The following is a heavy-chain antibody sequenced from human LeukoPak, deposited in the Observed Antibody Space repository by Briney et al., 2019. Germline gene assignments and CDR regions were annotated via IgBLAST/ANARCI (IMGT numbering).Heavy chain of an antibody. CDR3: ARQPHPPDCTNGVCYSYYGMDV. V-gene: IGHV5-51*01. CDR1: GYSFTSYW. D-gene: IGHD2-8*01. Sequence: GESLKISCKGSGYSFTSYWIGWVRQMPGKGLEWMGIIYPGDSDTRYSPSFQGQVTISADKSISTAYLQWSSLKASDTAMYYCARQPHPPDCTNGVCYSYYGMDVWGQGTTVTVSS. J-gene: IGHJ6*02. CDR2: IYPGDSDT.